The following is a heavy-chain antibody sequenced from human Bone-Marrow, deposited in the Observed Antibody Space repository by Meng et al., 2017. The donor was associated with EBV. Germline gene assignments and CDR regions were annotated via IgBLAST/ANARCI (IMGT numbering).Heavy chain of an antibody. V-gene: IGHV4-4*02. D-gene: IGHD4-17*01. CDR2: IYHSGST. Sequence: LQESGPGLVKPSGTLCLTCVVSGGSISNSNWWSWVRQPPGKGLEWIGEIYHSGSTNYNPSLKSRVTISVDKSKNQFSLKLSSVTAADTAVYYCARDLANDYGDYYFDYWGQGSLVTVSS. CDR3: ARDLANDYGDYYFDY. CDR1: GGSISNSNW. J-gene: IGHJ4*02.